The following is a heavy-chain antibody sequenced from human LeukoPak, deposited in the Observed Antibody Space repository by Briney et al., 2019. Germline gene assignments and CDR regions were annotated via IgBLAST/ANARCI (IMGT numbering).Heavy chain of an antibody. CDR2: ISGSGGST. J-gene: IGHJ4*02. CDR1: GFTFSSYA. D-gene: IGHD3-3*01. Sequence: GGSLRLSCAASGFTFSSYAMGWVRQAPGKGLEWVSAISGSGGSTYYADSVKGRFTISRDNSKNTLYLQMNSLRAEDTAVYYCARDVFGVVAYFDYWGQGTLVSVSS. V-gene: IGHV3-23*01. CDR3: ARDVFGVVAYFDY.